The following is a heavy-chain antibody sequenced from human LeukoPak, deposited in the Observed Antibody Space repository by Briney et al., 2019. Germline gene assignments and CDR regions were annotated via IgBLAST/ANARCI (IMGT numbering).Heavy chain of an antibody. Sequence: GESLKISCKGSGYTFTNYWIGWVRQMPGKGLELMGIFHPGDSDTTYSPSFQGRVTISGDNFINTAYLQWSSLKVSDTAMYYCARRQSGHDAFDIWGQGIMVIVSS. CDR3: ARRQSGHDAFDI. D-gene: IGHD3-3*01. CDR2: FHPGDSDT. V-gene: IGHV5-51*01. CDR1: GYTFTNYW. J-gene: IGHJ3*02.